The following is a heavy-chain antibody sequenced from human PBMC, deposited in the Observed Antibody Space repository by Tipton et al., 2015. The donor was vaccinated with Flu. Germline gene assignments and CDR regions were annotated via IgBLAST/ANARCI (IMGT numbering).Heavy chain of an antibody. J-gene: IGHJ5*02. Sequence: LRLSCTVSGHSISSGYYWGWIRQPPGKVLEWIGSIYQSRTTYYNPFLKSRVTISVDTSRNQFFLKLSSVTAADTAVYYCAKTYFDSSDSPDRFDPWGQGTLVTVSS. V-gene: IGHV4-38-2*02. CDR3: AKTYFDSSDSPDRFDP. CDR1: GHSISSGYY. CDR2: IYQSRTT. D-gene: IGHD3-22*01.